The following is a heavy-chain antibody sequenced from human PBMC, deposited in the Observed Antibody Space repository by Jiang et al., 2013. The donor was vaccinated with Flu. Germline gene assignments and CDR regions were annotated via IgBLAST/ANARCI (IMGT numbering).Heavy chain of an antibody. V-gene: IGHV1-46*01. CDR1: GYTFTSYY. CDR2: INPSGGST. Sequence: GAEVKKPGASVKVSCKASGYTFTSYYMHWVRQAPGQGLEWMGIINPSGGSTSYAQKFQGRVTMTRDTSTSTVYMELSSLRSEDTAVYYCASNSATDIVVGTYGMDVWGQGTTITVSS. D-gene: IGHD2-15*01. CDR3: ASNSATDIVVGTYGMDV. J-gene: IGHJ6*02.